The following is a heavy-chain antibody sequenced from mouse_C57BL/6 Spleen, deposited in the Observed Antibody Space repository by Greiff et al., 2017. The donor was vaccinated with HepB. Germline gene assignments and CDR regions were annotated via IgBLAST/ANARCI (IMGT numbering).Heavy chain of an antibody. CDR1: GYTFTSYW. CDR2: IYPGSGST. CDR3: ARTTYSNDYFDY. Sequence: QVQLQQPGAELVKPGASVKMSCKASGYTFTSYWITWVKQRPGQGLEWIGDIYPGSGSTNYNEKFKSKATLTVDTSSSTAYMQLSSLTSEDSAVYYCARTTYSNDYFDYWGQGTTLTVSS. V-gene: IGHV1-55*01. D-gene: IGHD2-5*01. J-gene: IGHJ2*01.